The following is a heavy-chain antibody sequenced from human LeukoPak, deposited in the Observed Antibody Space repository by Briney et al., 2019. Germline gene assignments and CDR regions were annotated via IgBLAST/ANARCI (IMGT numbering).Heavy chain of an antibody. CDR1: GYTFTSYG. J-gene: IGHJ6*03. D-gene: IGHD3-9*01. CDR2: INPNSGGT. V-gene: IGHV1-2*02. Sequence: ASVKVSCKASGYTFTSYGISWVRQAPGQGLEWMGWINPNSGGTNYAQKFQGRVTMTRDTSISTAYMELSRLRSDDTAVYYCARGHGILTGYYIVYYYYMDVWGKGTTVTISS. CDR3: ARGHGILTGYYIVYYYYMDV.